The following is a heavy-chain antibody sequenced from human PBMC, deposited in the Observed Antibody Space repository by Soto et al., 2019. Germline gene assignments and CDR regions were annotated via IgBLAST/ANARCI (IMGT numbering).Heavy chain of an antibody. V-gene: IGHV6-1*01. J-gene: IGHJ6*02. CDR1: GDSVSSNSAA. Sequence: SQTLSLTCAISGDSVSSNSAAWNWIRQSPSRGLEWLGRTYYRSKWYNDYAVSVKSRITINPDTSKNQFSLQLNSVTPKDTAVYYCARDSDIAVAYYYYGMDVWGQGTTVTVSS. D-gene: IGHD6-19*01. CDR2: TYYRSKWYN. CDR3: ARDSDIAVAYYYYGMDV.